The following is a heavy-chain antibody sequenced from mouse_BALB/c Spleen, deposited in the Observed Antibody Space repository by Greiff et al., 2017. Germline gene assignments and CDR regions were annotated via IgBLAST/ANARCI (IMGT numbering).Heavy chain of an antibody. CDR2: IDPENGNT. CDR3: AREGNYCDY. V-gene: IGHV14-1*02. CDR1: GFNIKDYY. Sequence: VQLQQSGAELVRPGALVKLSCKASGFNIKDYYMHWVKQRPEQGLEWIGWIDPENGNTIYDPKFQGKASITADTSSNTAYLQLSSLTSEDTAVYYCAREGNYCDYWGQGTTLTVSS. J-gene: IGHJ2*01.